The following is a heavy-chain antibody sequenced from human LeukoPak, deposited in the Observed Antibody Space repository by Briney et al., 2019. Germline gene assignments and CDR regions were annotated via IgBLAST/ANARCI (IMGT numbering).Heavy chain of an antibody. CDR2: INHSGST. J-gene: IGHJ6*02. CDR3: ARFAPTVTTQTQNYYYGMDV. CDR1: GGSFSGYY. V-gene: IGHV4-34*01. Sequence: PSETLSLTCAVYGGSFSGYYWSWIRQPPGKGLEWIGEINHSGSTNYNPSLKSRVTISVGTSKNQFSLKLSSVTAADTAVYYCARFAPTVTTQTQNYYYGMDVWGQGTTVTVSS. D-gene: IGHD4-17*01.